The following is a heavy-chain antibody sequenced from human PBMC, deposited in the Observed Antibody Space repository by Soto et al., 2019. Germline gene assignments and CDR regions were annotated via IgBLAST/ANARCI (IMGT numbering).Heavy chain of an antibody. V-gene: IGHV3-9*01. D-gene: IGHD4-17*01. Sequence: EVLLVESGGGLVQPDRPLRLSCEASGFNFGNYAMHWVRQVPGKGLEWVSAISWNSGQLDYADSVRCRFTIPRDNGKKPRYLEMKSLRTDGTAFYFCAKDKSTGEYSYYRYMDVWGRGTTVIVSS. CDR3: AKDKSTGEYSYYRYMDV. CDR1: GFNFGNYA. CDR2: ISWNSGQL. J-gene: IGHJ6*03.